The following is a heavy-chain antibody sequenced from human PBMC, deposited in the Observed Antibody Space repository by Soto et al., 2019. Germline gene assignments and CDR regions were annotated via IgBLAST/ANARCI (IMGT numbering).Heavy chain of an antibody. V-gene: IGHV1-18*01. J-gene: IGHJ6*02. D-gene: IGHD2-2*02. Sequence: ASVKVSCKASGYAFNGYGISWVRQAPGQGLEWMGWISAYNGNSNYAQKFQDRVTMTTDSSTTTGYMELRDLISDDTAVYYCARVRGIPYYFSGMDVWGQGTTVTVSS. CDR2: ISAYNGNS. CDR3: ARVRGIPYYFSGMDV. CDR1: GYAFNGYG.